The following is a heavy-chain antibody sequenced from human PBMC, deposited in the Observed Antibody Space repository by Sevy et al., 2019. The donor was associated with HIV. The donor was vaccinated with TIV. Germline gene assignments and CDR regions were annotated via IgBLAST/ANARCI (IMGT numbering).Heavy chain of an antibody. Sequence: GGSLRLSCAASGFTFSSYAMHWVRQAPGKGLEWVAVISYDGSNKHYADSVKGRFTISRDNSKNTLYLQMKSLRAEDTDVYYCAAVTFGGFDAFDIWGQGTMVTVSS. D-gene: IGHD3-16*01. J-gene: IGHJ3*02. CDR3: AAVTFGGFDAFDI. CDR1: GFTFSSYA. V-gene: IGHV3-30-3*01. CDR2: ISYDGSNK.